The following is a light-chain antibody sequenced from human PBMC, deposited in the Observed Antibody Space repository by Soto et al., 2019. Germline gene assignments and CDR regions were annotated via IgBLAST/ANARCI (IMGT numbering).Light chain of an antibody. CDR1: QSVSSN. J-gene: IGKJ4*01. CDR3: QQYINWPLT. CDR2: GAS. V-gene: IGKV3-15*01. Sequence: EIVMTQSPATLSVSPGERATLSCRASQSVSSNLAWYQQKPGQAPRLLIYGASTRATGIPARFGGSGSGTEFTLTISSLQSEDFAVYYCQQYINWPLTFGGGTKVEIK.